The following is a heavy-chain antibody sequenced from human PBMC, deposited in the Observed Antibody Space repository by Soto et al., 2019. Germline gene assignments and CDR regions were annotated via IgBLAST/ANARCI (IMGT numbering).Heavy chain of an antibody. D-gene: IGHD1-26*01. CDR1: GYTFTSYG. Sequence: ASVKVSCKASGYTFTSYGISWVRQAPGQGLEWMGWISAYNGDTNYAQKLQGRVTMTTDTSTSTAYMELRSLRSDDTAVYYCARGSGSYGVGYYYGMDVWGQGTMVTVSX. V-gene: IGHV1-18*04. CDR3: ARGSGSYGVGYYYGMDV. J-gene: IGHJ6*02. CDR2: ISAYNGDT.